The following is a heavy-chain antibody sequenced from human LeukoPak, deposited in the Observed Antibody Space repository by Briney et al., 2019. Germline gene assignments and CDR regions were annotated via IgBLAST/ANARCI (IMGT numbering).Heavy chain of an antibody. V-gene: IGHV1-8*03. CDR2: MNPNSGNT. D-gene: IGHD2-8*02. Sequence: ASVKVSCKASGYTFTSYGISWVRQAPGQGLEWMGWMNPNSGNTGYAQKFQGRVTITRNTSISTAYMELGSLRSEDTAVYYCARVWSSAFDIWGQGTMVTVSS. J-gene: IGHJ3*02. CDR1: GYTFTSYG. CDR3: ARVWSSAFDI.